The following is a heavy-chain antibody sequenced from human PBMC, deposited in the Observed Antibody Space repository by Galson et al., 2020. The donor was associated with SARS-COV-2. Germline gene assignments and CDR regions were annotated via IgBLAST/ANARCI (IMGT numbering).Heavy chain of an antibody. D-gene: IGHD3-3*01. Sequence: GESLKISCKGSGYSFTSYWIGWVRQMPGKGLEWMGIIYPGDSDTRYSPSFQGQVTISADKSISTAYLQWSSLKASDTAMYYCARLFVPLPYDFWSGYYGDYWGQGTLVTVSS. CDR2: IYPGDSDT. J-gene: IGHJ4*02. CDR3: ARLFVPLPYDFWSGYYGDY. CDR1: GYSFTSYW. V-gene: IGHV5-51*01.